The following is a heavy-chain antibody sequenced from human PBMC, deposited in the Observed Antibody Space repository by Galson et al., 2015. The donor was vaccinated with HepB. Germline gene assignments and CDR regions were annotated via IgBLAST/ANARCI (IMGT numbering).Heavy chain of an antibody. Sequence: QSGAEVKKPGESLKISCKGSGYSFTSYWIGWVRQMPGKGLEWMGIIYPGDSDTRYGPSFQGQVTISADKSISTAYLQWSSLKASDTAMYYCARTKLAYCGGDCYPALDDAFDIWGQGTMVTVSS. CDR2: IYPGDSDT. V-gene: IGHV5-51*01. CDR1: GYSFTSYW. CDR3: ARTKLAYCGGDCYPALDDAFDI. J-gene: IGHJ3*02. D-gene: IGHD2-21*02.